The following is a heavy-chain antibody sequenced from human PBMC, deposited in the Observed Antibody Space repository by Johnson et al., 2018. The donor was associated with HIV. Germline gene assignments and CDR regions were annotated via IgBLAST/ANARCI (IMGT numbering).Heavy chain of an antibody. V-gene: IGHV3-30*02. J-gene: IGHJ3*02. CDR1: GFTFSSYG. CDR2: IRYDGTNK. Sequence: QVQLVESRGGVVQRGGSLRLSCVASGFTFSSYGMHWVRQAPGKGLEWVAFIRYDGTNKYYGDSVKGRFTVSRDNSKNTVYVDMNSLRAEDTAVYYCAKVGRMTTVVTPGDALDIWGQGTKVTVSS. D-gene: IGHD4-23*01. CDR3: AKVGRMTTVVTPGDALDI.